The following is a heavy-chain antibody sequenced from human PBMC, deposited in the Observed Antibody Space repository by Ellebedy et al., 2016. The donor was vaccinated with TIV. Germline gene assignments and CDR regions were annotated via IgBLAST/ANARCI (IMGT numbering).Heavy chain of an antibody. J-gene: IGHJ4*02. CDR1: GFPLRTYA. CDR2: ISFDGGTE. D-gene: IGHD1-7*01. CDR3: ARRGRGTVGFDN. Sequence: GESLKISXAASGFPLRTYAMHWVRQAPGKGLEWMAVISFDGGTEIYADSVKGRFTISRDNSNDTLYLQMNSLRAEDMAIYYCARRGRGTVGFDNWGQGTLVTVSS. V-gene: IGHV3-30*04.